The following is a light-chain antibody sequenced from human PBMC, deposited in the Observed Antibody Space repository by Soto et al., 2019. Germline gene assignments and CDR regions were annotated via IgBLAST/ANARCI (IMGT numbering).Light chain of an antibody. CDR2: AAS. CDR1: QGIRND. J-gene: IGKJ1*01. CDR3: LHDYNYPRT. V-gene: IGKV1-6*01. Sequence: AIQMTQSPSSLSASVGDRVTITCRASQGIRNDLGWYQQKPGKAPKLLIYAASSLQSGVPSRFSGSGSGTDFTLTISSLQPEDFATYYCLHDYNYPRTFGQETKVDIK.